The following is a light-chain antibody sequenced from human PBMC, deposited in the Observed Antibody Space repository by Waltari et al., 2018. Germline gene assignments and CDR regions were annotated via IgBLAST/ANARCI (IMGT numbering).Light chain of an antibody. Sequence: DIVMTQSPDSLAVSLGERATINCQSSQTVLYSSNNKNYLAWFQQKPGQPPKLLIYWASTRESGVPDRFNGSGSGTDFTLTINSLQAEDVAVYYCQQYYGSPLTFGGGTKVEIK. CDR1: QTVLYSSNNKNY. V-gene: IGKV4-1*01. CDR3: QQYYGSPLT. CDR2: WAS. J-gene: IGKJ4*01.